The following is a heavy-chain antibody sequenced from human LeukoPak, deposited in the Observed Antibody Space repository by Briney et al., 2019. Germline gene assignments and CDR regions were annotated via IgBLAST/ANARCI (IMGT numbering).Heavy chain of an antibody. CDR2: IYYSGST. Sequence: PSETLSLTCTLSGGSLSSGGCYWSWVRQHPGKCLEWVRYIYYSGSTYYNPSLKSRVTISVDTSKNQFSLKLSSVTAADTAVYYCARDTYYYDSSGYSYYYGMDGWGQGTTVTVSS. D-gene: IGHD3-22*01. CDR3: ARDTYYYDSSGYSYYYGMDG. J-gene: IGHJ6*02. CDR1: GGSLSSGGCY. V-gene: IGHV4-31*03.